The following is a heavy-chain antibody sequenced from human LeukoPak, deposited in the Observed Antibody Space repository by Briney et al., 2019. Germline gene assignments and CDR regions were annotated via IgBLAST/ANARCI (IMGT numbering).Heavy chain of an antibody. Sequence: SVKVSCKASGGTFSSYAISWVRQAPGQGLEWMRGIIPIFGTANYAQKFQGRVTITADKSTSTAYMELSSLRSEDTAVYYCARKRIGDYEFRANYYYYMDVWGKGTTVTVSS. J-gene: IGHJ6*03. CDR3: ARKRIGDYEFRANYYYYMDV. V-gene: IGHV1-69*06. CDR2: IIPIFGTA. CDR1: GGTFSSYA. D-gene: IGHD4-17*01.